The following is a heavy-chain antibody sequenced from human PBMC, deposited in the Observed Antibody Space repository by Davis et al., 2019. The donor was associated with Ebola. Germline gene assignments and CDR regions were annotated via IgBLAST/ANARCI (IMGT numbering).Heavy chain of an antibody. J-gene: IGHJ5*02. CDR2: MNPNSGNT. CDR3: ARGRGHYDFWSGYPSGWFDP. V-gene: IGHV1-8*02. CDR1: GYTFTSYG. D-gene: IGHD3-3*01. Sequence: AASVKVSCKASGYTFTSYGISWVRQAPGQGLEWMGWMNPNSGNTGYAQKFQGRVTMTRNTSISTAYMELSSLRSEDTAVYYCARGRGHYDFWSGYPSGWFDPWGQGTLVTVSS.